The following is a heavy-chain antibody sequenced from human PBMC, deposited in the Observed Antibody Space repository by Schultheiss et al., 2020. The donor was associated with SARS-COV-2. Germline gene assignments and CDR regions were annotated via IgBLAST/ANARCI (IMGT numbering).Heavy chain of an antibody. V-gene: IGHV4-31*03. CDR1: SGSISSGNYY. Sequence: SETLSLTCTVSSGSISSGNYYWSWSWIRQRPGKGLEWIGHMYFSESTYFNPSLKSRAAISLDTSKNQLSLKLSSVTAADTAVYYCARVVALYDFWSGYHQYYFDYWGQGTLVTVSS. CDR2: MYFSEST. J-gene: IGHJ4*02. CDR3: ARVVALYDFWSGYHQYYFDY. D-gene: IGHD3-3*01.